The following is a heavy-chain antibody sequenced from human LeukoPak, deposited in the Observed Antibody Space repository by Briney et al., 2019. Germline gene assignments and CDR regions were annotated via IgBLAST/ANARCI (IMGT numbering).Heavy chain of an antibody. Sequence: PGGSLRPSCAASGFTFRSYAIHWVRQAPGKGLEWVAVISYDGSNKYYADSVKGRFTISRDNSKNTLSLQMNILRAEDTAVYYCARVSGELLLYHAFDIWGQGTMVTVSS. CDR2: ISYDGSNK. CDR1: GFTFRSYA. CDR3: ARVSGELLLYHAFDI. V-gene: IGHV3-30-3*01. D-gene: IGHD1-26*01. J-gene: IGHJ3*02.